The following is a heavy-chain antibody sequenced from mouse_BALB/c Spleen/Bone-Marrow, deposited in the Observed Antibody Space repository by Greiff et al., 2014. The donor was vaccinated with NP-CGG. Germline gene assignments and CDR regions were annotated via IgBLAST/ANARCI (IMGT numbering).Heavy chain of an antibody. J-gene: IGHJ3*01. D-gene: IGHD1-2*01. CDR2: IWAGGST. CDR3: ARGSTTATFAY. Sequence: VKLQESGPGLVAPSQSLSITCTVSGFSLTSYGVHWVRQPPGKGLEWLGVIWAGGSTNYNSALMSRLSISKDNSKSQVFLKMNSLQTDDAAMYYCARGSTTATFAYWGQGTLVTVSA. V-gene: IGHV2-9*02. CDR1: GFSLTSYG.